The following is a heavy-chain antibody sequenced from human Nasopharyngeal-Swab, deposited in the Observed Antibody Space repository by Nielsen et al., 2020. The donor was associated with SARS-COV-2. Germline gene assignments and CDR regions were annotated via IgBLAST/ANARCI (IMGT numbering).Heavy chain of an antibody. V-gene: IGHV4-59*07. J-gene: IGHJ6*02. Sequence: PDPLSLTCPVPGGSISTYYWSWIPQLPGKGLEWIGYIYDSGSTNYNPSLKSRVTISVDTANNKFSLELSSVTAADPAVYYCARVRGSSWRHYYYYYGMDVWGQGTTVTVSS. CDR3: ARVRGSSWRHYYYYYGMDV. CDR1: GGSISTYY. D-gene: IGHD6-13*01. CDR2: IYDSGST.